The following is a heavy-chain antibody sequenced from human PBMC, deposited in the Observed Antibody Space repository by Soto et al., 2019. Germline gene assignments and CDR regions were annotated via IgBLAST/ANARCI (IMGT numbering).Heavy chain of an antibody. D-gene: IGHD6-19*01. Sequence: GASVKVSCKASRYTFTSYGISWVRQAPGQGLEWMGWISAYNGNTNYAQKLQGRVTMTTDTSTSTAHTELRSLRSDDTAVYYCARSYSSGWVDYWGQGTLVTVSS. CDR2: ISAYNGNT. CDR1: RYTFTSYG. J-gene: IGHJ4*02. V-gene: IGHV1-18*04. CDR3: ARSYSSGWVDY.